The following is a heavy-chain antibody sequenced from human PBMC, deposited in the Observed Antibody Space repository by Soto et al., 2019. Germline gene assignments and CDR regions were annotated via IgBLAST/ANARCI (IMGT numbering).Heavy chain of an antibody. D-gene: IGHD2-2*02. CDR3: AREGRLYNYNGIDV. CDR2: IYYSGTT. V-gene: IGHV4-61*01. Sequence: SETLSLTCTVSGGSVSSGSFYWTWIREPPGKGLEWIGCIYYSGTTNYNPSLKSRVTMSVDRSRNQFSLQLSSVTAADTALYYCAREGRLYNYNGIDVWGQGTTVTVSS. J-gene: IGHJ6*02. CDR1: GGSVSSGSFY.